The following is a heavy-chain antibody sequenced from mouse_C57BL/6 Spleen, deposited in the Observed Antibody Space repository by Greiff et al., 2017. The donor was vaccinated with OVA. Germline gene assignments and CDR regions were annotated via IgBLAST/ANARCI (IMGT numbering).Heavy chain of an antibody. CDR2: IYPGSGNT. V-gene: IGHV1-66*01. Sequence: QVQLKESGPELVKPGASVKISCKASGYSFTSYYIHWVKQRPGQGLEWIGWIYPGSGNTKYNEKFKGKATLTADTSSSTAYMQLSSLTSEDSAVYYCASEGYYGNLDYWGQGTTLTVSS. CDR3: ASEGYYGNLDY. J-gene: IGHJ2*01. CDR1: GYSFTSYY. D-gene: IGHD1-1*01.